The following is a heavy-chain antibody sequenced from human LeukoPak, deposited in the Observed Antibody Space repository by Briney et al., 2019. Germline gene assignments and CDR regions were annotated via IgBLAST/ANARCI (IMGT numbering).Heavy chain of an antibody. CDR2: IYHSGST. CDR1: GGSISSGGYY. D-gene: IGHD2-2*01. CDR3: ARDQGICSSTSCFGGSDAFDI. J-gene: IGHJ3*02. Sequence: SQTLSLTCTVSGGSISSGGYYWSWIRQPPGKGLEWIGYIYHSGSTYYNPSLKSRVTISVDTSKNQFSLKLSSVTAADTAVYYCARDQGICSSTSCFGGSDAFDIWGQGTMVTVSS. V-gene: IGHV4-30-2*01.